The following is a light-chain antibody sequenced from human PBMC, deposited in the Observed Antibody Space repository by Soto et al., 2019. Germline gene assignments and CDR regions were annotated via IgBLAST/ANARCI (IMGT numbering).Light chain of an antibody. V-gene: IGLV2-14*01. CDR2: VVS. CDR3: TSHSSCGTLAV. CDR1: SSDIGGSNW. J-gene: IGLJ1*01. Sequence: QSALTQPASVSGSPGQSITISCNGTSSDIGGSNWVSWYQQHPGRAPKLIIFVVSGRPSGVSDRFSGSRSDNTASLTISGLQAEDEADYYCTSHSSCGTLAVFGTGTKVTVL.